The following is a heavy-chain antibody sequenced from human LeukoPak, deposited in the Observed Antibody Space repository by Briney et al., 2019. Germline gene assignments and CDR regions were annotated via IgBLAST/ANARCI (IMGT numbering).Heavy chain of an antibody. CDR1: GGSINSGGYY. J-gene: IGHJ4*02. CDR2: ISYSGST. D-gene: IGHD4-11*01. CDR3: TVGPHHYFDS. V-gene: IGHV4-31*03. Sequence: LQTLSLTCTVSGGSINSGGYYWSWIRQHPGKGLEWTGYISYSGSTYYNPSLKSRVTISLDTSKNQFSLRLSSVSAADTAVYFCTVGPHHYFDSWGQGTLVTVSS.